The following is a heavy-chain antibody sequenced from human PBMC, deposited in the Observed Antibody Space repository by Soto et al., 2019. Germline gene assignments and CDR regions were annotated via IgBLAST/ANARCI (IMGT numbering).Heavy chain of an antibody. CDR1: NGSISSGDYY. Sequence: SETLSLTCTVSNGSISSGDYYFSWIRQPPGKGLEWIGYIYYSGSTYYNPSFKSRATISLETSKNQFSLRLSSVTAADTAAYYCARVSITLIRGVIITPRDYYYYGMDVWGQGTTVTVSS. CDR3: ARVSITLIRGVIITPRDYYYYGMDV. V-gene: IGHV4-30-4*01. J-gene: IGHJ6*02. CDR2: IYYSGST. D-gene: IGHD3-10*01.